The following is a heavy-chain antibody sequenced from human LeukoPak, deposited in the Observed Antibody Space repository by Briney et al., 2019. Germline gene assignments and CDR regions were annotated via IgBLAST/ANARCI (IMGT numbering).Heavy chain of an antibody. CDR3: ARVLCSGGTCLDAFDI. Sequence: GRSLRLSCVASGFTFSSYGMYWVRQAPGKGLEWVAVIWYDGSNKYYADSVKGRFTISRDNSKNTLYLQMNSLRAEDTAVYYCARVLCSGGTCLDAFDIWGQGTMVTVSS. CDR1: GFTFSSYG. J-gene: IGHJ3*02. D-gene: IGHD2-15*01. CDR2: IWYDGSNK. V-gene: IGHV3-33*01.